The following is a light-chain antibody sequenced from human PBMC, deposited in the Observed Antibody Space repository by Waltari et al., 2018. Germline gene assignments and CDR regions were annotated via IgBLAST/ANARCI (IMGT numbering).Light chain of an antibody. Sequence: QSVLTQPASVSGSPGQSITISCAGTGSDIGTYTYVSWHQQHPGKAPKPIIYDVSNRPSGVSSRFSGSKSGNTASLTISGLQAEDEAYYYCYSYAGLGTYVFGSGTKVTVL. CDR3: YSYAGLGTYV. CDR2: DVS. J-gene: IGLJ1*01. CDR1: GSDIGTYTY. V-gene: IGLV2-14*03.